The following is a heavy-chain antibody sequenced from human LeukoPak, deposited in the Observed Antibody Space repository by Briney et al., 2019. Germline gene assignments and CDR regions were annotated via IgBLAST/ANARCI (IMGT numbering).Heavy chain of an antibody. V-gene: IGHV3-23*01. Sequence: GGSLRLSRAASGFTFSSHAMSWVRQAPGKGLEWVSVISASGSRTYYVDSVKGRFTISRDNSKNTLYLQMNSLRAEDTAVYYCANGVAAREIDQWGQGTLVTVSS. J-gene: IGHJ4*02. D-gene: IGHD6-6*01. CDR3: ANGVAAREIDQ. CDR2: ISASGSRT. CDR1: GFTFSSHA.